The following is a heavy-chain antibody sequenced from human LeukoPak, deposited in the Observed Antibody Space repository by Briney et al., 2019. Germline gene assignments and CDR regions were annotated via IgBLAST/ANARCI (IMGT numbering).Heavy chain of an antibody. CDR3: ARNYFQGVPGVY. D-gene: IGHD3-10*01. J-gene: IGHJ4*02. Sequence: GGSLRLSCAGSGFTFSDYYMSWIRQAPGKGLEWGSYISSGGSYTNFADSVKGRFTIPTNNAKTSLYLQMNSLRADATAVYYCARNYFQGVPGVYWGQGTLVTVSS. CDR2: ISSGGSYT. V-gene: IGHV3-11*03. CDR1: GFTFSDYY.